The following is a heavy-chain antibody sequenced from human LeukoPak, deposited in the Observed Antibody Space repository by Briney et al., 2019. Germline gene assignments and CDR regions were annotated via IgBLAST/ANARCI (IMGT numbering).Heavy chain of an antibody. CDR3: ARDGGIYYFDS. D-gene: IGHD3-16*01. J-gene: IGHJ4*02. CDR1: GFTFSSYW. Sequence: GGSLRLSCAASGFTFSSYWMSWVRQAPGRGLEWVANIKQDGSEKYYVDSVKGRFTISRDNAKTSLYLQMNSLRAEDTAVYYCARDGGIYYFDSWGQGTLVTVSS. CDR2: IKQDGSEK. V-gene: IGHV3-7*03.